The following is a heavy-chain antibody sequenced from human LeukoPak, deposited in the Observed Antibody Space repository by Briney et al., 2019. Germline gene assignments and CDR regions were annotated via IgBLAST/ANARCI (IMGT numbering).Heavy chain of an antibody. J-gene: IGHJ4*02. D-gene: IGHD3-22*01. V-gene: IGHV3-72*01. CDR3: ARSDSSGYFYR. Sequence: VGSLGLSCAASGFTFSDHYVDWVRQAPGKGPEGVCRTRNQANDYTTEYAASVRGRFTISRHDSENSLYLQMNSLKIEDTAVYYCARSDSSGYFYRWGQGTLVTVSS. CDR2: TRNQANDYTT. CDR1: GFTFSDHY.